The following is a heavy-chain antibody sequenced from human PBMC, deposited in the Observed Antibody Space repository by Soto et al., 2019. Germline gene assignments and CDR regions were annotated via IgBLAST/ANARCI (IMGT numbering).Heavy chain of an antibody. CDR1: GGTFSSYA. CDR3: ARDRNDYSSSIYFDY. Sequence: SVKVSCKASGGTFSSYAISWVRQAPGQGLEWMGGIIPIFGTANYAQKFQGRVTITADESTSTAYMELSSLRSEDTAVYYCARDRNDYSSSIYFDYWGQGTMVTVSS. CDR2: IIPIFGTA. J-gene: IGHJ4*02. V-gene: IGHV1-69*13. D-gene: IGHD4-4*01.